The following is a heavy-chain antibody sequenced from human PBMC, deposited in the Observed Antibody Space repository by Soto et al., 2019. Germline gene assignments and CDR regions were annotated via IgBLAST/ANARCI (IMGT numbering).Heavy chain of an antibody. J-gene: IGHJ3*02. CDR3: ARDYCSSTSCFPDM. CDR1: GFTFSSYW. D-gene: IGHD2-2*01. CDR2: INSDGSST. V-gene: IGHV3-74*01. Sequence: GGSLRLSCAASGFTFSSYWIHWVRQAPGKGLVWVSRINSDGSSTRYADSVKGRFTISRDNAKNTLYLQMSSLRAEDTALYYCARDYCSSTSCFPDMWGQGIMVTVSS.